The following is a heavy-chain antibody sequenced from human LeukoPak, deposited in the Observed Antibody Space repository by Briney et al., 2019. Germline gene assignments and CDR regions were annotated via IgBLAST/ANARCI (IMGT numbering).Heavy chain of an antibody. J-gene: IGHJ4*02. CDR1: GGTFNSYA. V-gene: IGHV1-69*05. D-gene: IGHD6-19*01. CDR3: ARATVAGTKLFDY. Sequence: SVKVSCKASGGTFNSYAISWVRQAPGQGLEWMGRIIPIFGTANYAQKFQGRVTITTDESTSTAYMELSSLRSEDTAVYYCARATVAGTKLFDYWGQGTLVTVSS. CDR2: IIPIFGTA.